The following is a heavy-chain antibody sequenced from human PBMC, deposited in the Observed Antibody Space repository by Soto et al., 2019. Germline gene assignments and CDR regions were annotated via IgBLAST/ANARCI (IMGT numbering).Heavy chain of an antibody. CDR3: ARDPVLLWFGESIGPLDY. D-gene: IGHD3-10*01. J-gene: IGHJ4*02. CDR2: VSDSGTTI. CDR1: GFTFSDYY. V-gene: IGHV3-11*04. Sequence: GGSLRLSCAASGFTFSDYYMGWIRQAPGKGLEWVSYVSDSGTTIYYTDSVRGRFTVSRDNAKNSLYLQMNSLRAEDTAVYYCARDPVLLWFGESIGPLDYWGQGTLVTVSS.